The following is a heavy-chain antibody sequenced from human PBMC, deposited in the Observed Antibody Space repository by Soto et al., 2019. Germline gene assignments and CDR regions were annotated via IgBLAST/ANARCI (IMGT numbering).Heavy chain of an antibody. D-gene: IGHD1-26*01. CDR2: ISWNSGSI. J-gene: IGHJ6*02. CDR1: GFTFDDYA. CDR3: AKDIESGSYYYYYGMDV. V-gene: IGHV3-9*01. Sequence: PGGSLRLSCAASGFTFDDYAMHWVRQAPGKGLEWVSGISWNSGSIGYADSVKGRFTISRDNAKNSLYLQMNSLRAEDTALYYCAKDIESGSYYYYYGMDVWGQGTTVTVSS.